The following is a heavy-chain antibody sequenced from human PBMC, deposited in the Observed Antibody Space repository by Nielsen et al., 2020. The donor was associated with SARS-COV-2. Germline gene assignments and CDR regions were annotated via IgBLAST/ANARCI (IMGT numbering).Heavy chain of an antibody. D-gene: IGHD6-13*01. CDR1: GFTFSDYY. CDR2: ISSSSSTI. CDR3: AGGWYKLGY. J-gene: IGHJ4*02. Sequence: GESLKISCAVSGFTFSDYYMNWVRQAPGKGLEWVSYISSSSSTIYYADSVKGRFTISRDNAKNSLYLQMNSLRDEDTAVYYCAGGWYKLGYWGQGTLVTVSS. V-gene: IGHV3-48*02.